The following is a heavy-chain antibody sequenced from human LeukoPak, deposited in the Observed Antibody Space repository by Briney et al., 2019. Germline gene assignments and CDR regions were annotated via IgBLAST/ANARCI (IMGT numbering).Heavy chain of an antibody. Sequence: ASVKVSCKASGYTFTSYDINWVRQATGQGLEWMGWMNPNSGNTGYAQKFQGRVTMTRNTSISTAYMELSSLRSEDTAVYHCARLRSGSSGYYSMDVWGQGTTVTVSS. J-gene: IGHJ6*02. CDR1: GYTFTSYD. CDR3: ARLRSGSSGYYSMDV. V-gene: IGHV1-8*01. D-gene: IGHD3-22*01. CDR2: MNPNSGNT.